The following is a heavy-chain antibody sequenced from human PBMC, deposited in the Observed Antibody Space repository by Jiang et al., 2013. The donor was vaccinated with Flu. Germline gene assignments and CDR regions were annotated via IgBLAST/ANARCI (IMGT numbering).Heavy chain of an antibody. J-gene: IGHJ4*02. CDR2: INHSGST. D-gene: IGHD3-9*01. CDR3: ARGSRLRYLEG. Sequence: LLKPSETLSLTCAVYGGSFSGYYWSWIRQPPGKGLEWIGEINHSGSTNYNPSLKSRVTISVDTSKNQFSLKLSSVTAADTAVYYCARGSRLRYLEGWGQGTLVTVSS. V-gene: IGHV4-34*01. CDR1: GGSFSGYY.